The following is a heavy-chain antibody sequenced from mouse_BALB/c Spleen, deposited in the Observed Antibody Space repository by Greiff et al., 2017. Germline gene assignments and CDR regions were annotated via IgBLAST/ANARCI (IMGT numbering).Heavy chain of an antibody. V-gene: IGHV5-6-3*01. Sequence: EVQRVESGGGLVQPGGSLKLSCAASGFTFSSYGMSWVRQTPDKRLELVATINSNGGSTYYPDSVKGRFTISRDNAKNTLYLQMSSLKSEDTAMYYCARDPAYYRYDGYAMDYWGQGTSVTVSA. CDR1: GFTFSSYG. J-gene: IGHJ4*01. CDR2: INSNGGST. D-gene: IGHD2-14*01. CDR3: ARDPAYYRYDGYAMDY.